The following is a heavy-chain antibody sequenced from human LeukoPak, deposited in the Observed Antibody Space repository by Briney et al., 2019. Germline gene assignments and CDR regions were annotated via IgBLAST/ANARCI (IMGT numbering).Heavy chain of an antibody. CDR3: AKDLDLVGPTTWLSVSGAFDI. CDR2: INDSGSST. CDR1: GFTFSSYS. D-gene: IGHD1-26*01. Sequence: PGGSLRLSCAASGFTFSSYSMSWVRQAPGKGLEWVAAINDSGSSTYYADSVKGRFTISRNNSKNTLYLQITALTPEDTAVYYCAKDLDLVGPTTWLSVSGAFDIWGQGTLVTVSS. J-gene: IGHJ3*02. V-gene: IGHV3-23*01.